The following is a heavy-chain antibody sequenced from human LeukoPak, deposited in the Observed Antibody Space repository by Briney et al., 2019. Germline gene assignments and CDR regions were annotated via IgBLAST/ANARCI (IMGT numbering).Heavy chain of an antibody. Sequence: SQTLSLTCAVSGGSISSSSYYWGWIRQPPGKGLEWIGSIYYSGSTYYNPSLKSRVTISVDTSKNQFSLKLSSVTAADTAVYYCARVRGRRYYDILTGPYYYYYVDVWGKGTTVTVSS. D-gene: IGHD3-9*01. CDR1: GGSISSSSYY. J-gene: IGHJ6*03. V-gene: IGHV4-39*07. CDR3: ARVRGRRYYDILTGPYYYYYVDV. CDR2: IYYSGST.